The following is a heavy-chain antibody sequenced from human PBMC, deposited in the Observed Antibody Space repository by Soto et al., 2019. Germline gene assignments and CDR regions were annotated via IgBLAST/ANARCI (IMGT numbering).Heavy chain of an antibody. J-gene: IGHJ4*02. D-gene: IGHD2-8*01. Sequence: PGGSLRLSCAASGFTFSSYSMNWVRQAPGKGLEWVSSISSSSSYIYYADSVKGRFTISRDNAKNSLYLQMNSLRAEDTAVYYCARDLVIMVYEPIHTSAFDYWGQGTLVTVSS. V-gene: IGHV3-21*01. CDR2: ISSSSSYI. CDR3: ARDLVIMVYEPIHTSAFDY. CDR1: GFTFSSYS.